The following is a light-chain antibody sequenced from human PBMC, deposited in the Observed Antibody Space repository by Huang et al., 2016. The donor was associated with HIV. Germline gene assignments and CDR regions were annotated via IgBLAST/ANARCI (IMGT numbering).Light chain of an antibody. CDR2: AAS. J-gene: IGKJ3*01. CDR1: QCISSY. V-gene: IGKV1-39*01. Sequence: DIQMTQSPSSLSASVGDRVIITCRASQCISSYLNWYQQQPGKAPNLLIYAASSLQSGVPSRVSGSGSGTDFTLTIRSLQPEDFATYYCQQSYSNTFTFGAGTKVDVK. CDR3: QQSYSNTFT.